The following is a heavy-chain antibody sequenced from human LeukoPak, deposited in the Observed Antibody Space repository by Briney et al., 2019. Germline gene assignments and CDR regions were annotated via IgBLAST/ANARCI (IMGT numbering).Heavy chain of an antibody. J-gene: IGHJ4*02. CDR2: ISGSGGST. V-gene: IGHV3-23*01. CDR1: GFTFSSYA. D-gene: IGHD3-22*01. CDR3: AKDFGYDSIGYFDY. Sequence: GGSLRLSCAASGFTFSSYAMSWVRQAPGRGLEWVSAISGSGGSTYYADSVKGRFTISRDNAKNSLYLQMNSLRAEDTALYYCAKDFGYDSIGYFDYWGQGTLVTVSS.